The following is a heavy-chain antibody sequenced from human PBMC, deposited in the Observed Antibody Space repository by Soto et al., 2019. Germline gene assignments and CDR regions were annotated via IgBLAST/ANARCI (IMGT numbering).Heavy chain of an antibody. CDR2: ISYDGSNK. V-gene: IGHV3-30-3*01. CDR3: ATNGNFWSWGMDV. Sequence: GGALRLSCAPSGFTLSSYAMHWVRQAPGKGLEWVAVISYDGSNKYYADSVKGRVTISRDNSKNTLYLQMNSLRAEDTAVYYSATNGNFWSWGMDVWRQGTTVTVSS. CDR1: GFTLSSYA. D-gene: IGHD3-3*01. J-gene: IGHJ6*02.